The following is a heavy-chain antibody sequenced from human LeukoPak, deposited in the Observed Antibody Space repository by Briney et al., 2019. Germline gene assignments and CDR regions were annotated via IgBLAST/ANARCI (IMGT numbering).Heavy chain of an antibody. D-gene: IGHD2-2*02. V-gene: IGHV1-69*01. CDR1: GGTFSSYA. J-gene: IGHJ5*02. Sequence: SVKVSFKASGGTFSSYAISWVRQAPGQGLEWMGGIIPIFGTANYAQKFQGRVTITADESTSTAYMELSSLRSEDTAVYYCATMIVVVPAAIGWFDPWGQGTLVTVSS. CDR3: ATMIVVVPAAIGWFDP. CDR2: IIPIFGTA.